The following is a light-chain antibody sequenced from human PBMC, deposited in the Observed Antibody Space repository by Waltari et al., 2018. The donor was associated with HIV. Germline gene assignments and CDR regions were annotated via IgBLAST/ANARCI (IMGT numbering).Light chain of an antibody. J-gene: IGLJ3*02. CDR1: SATSGTNT. CDR3: AAWDDSLNVWV. CDR2: SSN. Sequence: QSVLTQPPSASGTPGQMGTTSCSGSSATSGTNTVNWYQQLPGTAPKLVTFSSNQPPSGFPDRFSGSKSGTSASLAIIWLQSDDEADYYCAAWDDSLNVWVFGGGTKLTVL. V-gene: IGLV1-44*01.